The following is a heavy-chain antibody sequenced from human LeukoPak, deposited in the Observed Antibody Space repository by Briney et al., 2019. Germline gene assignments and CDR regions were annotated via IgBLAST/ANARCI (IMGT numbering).Heavy chain of an antibody. CDR3: AREDVGYCDGGSCPYYFDY. Sequence: TSETLSLTCAVYGGSFSGYYWSWIRQPAGRGLEWVGRIYSSGNTNYNPSLKNRATLSVDTSNNQFSLRLNSVTAADTAVYYCAREDVGYCDGGSCPYYFDYWGQGTLVTVSS. V-gene: IGHV4-59*10. CDR2: IYSSGNT. CDR1: GGSFSGYY. J-gene: IGHJ4*02. D-gene: IGHD2-15*01.